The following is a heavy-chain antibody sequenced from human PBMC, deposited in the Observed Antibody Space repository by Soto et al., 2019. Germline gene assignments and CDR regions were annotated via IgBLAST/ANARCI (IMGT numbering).Heavy chain of an antibody. CDR3: VTGDLDKAVVNSPDAFDF. CDR1: GFIFNDYG. CDR2: ISFDGNNK. D-gene: IGHD5-18*01. V-gene: IGHV3-30*03. Sequence: GGSLRLSCEASGFIFNDYGMHWVRQAPGKGLDWVAVISFDGNNKYYAQSVKGRFTISRDNSKNTMFLHMDSLRSEDTAVYHCVTGDLDKAVVNSPDAFDFWGQGTTVTVSS. J-gene: IGHJ3*01.